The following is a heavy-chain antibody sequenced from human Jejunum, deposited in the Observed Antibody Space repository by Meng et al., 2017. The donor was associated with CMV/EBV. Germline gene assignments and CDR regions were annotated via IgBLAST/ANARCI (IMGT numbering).Heavy chain of an antibody. CDR3: QGGYLGY. V-gene: IGHV3-15*04. J-gene: IGHJ4*02. Sequence: LRLSCSASGFTFSTFWMAWFRQAPGKGLEWVGRIDTYTDGGTTDYAAPVKDRFTISRDVSKNTLYLQMNNLKTEDTALYYCQGGYLGYWGQGTLVTVSS. D-gene: IGHD3-16*01. CDR2: IDTYTDGGTT. CDR1: GFTFSTFW.